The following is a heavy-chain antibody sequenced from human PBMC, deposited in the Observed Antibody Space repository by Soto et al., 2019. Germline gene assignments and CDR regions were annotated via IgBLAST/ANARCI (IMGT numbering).Heavy chain of an antibody. V-gene: IGHV1-69*01. Sequence: QMQLVQSGAEVKKPGSSVKVSCKASGGTFSSYAISWVRQAPGQGLEWMGGIIPIFGTANYAQKFQGRVTITADESTSTAYMELSSLRSEDTAVYYCARSGIAAAGTYYYYYGMDVWGQGTTVTVSS. D-gene: IGHD6-13*01. CDR1: GGTFSSYA. CDR2: IIPIFGTA. J-gene: IGHJ6*02. CDR3: ARSGIAAAGTYYYYYGMDV.